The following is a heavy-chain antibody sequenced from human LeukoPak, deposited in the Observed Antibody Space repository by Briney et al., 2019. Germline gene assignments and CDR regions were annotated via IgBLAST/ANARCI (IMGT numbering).Heavy chain of an antibody. Sequence: GGSLRLSCAASGFTFSSYWMSWVRQAPGKGLEWVANIKQDGSEKYYVDSVKGRFTISRDNAKNSLYLQMNSLRAEDTAVYYCASGGGYYYDSSGYYNYYYYYYYMDVWGKGTTVTVSS. V-gene: IGHV3-7*01. D-gene: IGHD3-22*01. CDR1: GFTFSSYW. CDR2: IKQDGSEK. J-gene: IGHJ6*03. CDR3: ASGGGYYYDSSGYYNYYYYYYYMDV.